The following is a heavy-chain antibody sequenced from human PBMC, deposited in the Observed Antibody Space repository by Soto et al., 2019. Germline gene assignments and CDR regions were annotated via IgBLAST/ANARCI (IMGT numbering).Heavy chain of an antibody. J-gene: IGHJ4*02. V-gene: IGHV3-23*01. Sequence: EVQVLESGGGLVQPGGSLRLSCAATGFTFSDFAMSWVRQAPGKGLEWGSRIYGGGNGPHYADSVKGRVTISRDNSKNTLYLQRNSLRAEDTAVYYCAKMEGMDPWAYSFDYWGQGTLVTVSS. CDR3: AKMEGMDPWAYSFDY. CDR1: GFTFSDFA. D-gene: IGHD2-2*03. CDR2: IYGGGNGP.